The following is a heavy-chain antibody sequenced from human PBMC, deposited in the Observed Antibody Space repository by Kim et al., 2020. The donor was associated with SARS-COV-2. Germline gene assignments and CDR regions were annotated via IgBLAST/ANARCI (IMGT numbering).Heavy chain of an antibody. CDR1: GFTFSSYG. CDR2: IWYDGSNK. V-gene: IGHV3-33*01. Sequence: GGSLRLSCAASGFTFSSYGMHWVRQAPGKGLEWVAVIWYDGSNKYYADSVKGRFTISRDNSKNTLYLQMNSLRAEDTAVYYCARPHYEFWSGSLDYWGQGTLVTVSS. J-gene: IGHJ4*02. D-gene: IGHD3-3*01. CDR3: ARPHYEFWSGSLDY.